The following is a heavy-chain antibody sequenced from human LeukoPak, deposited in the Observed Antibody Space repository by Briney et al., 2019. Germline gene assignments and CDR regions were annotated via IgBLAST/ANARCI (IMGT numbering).Heavy chain of an antibody. CDR2: IKSKGDGGTT. J-gene: IGHJ4*02. Sequence: GGSLRLSCAASGFTYTNAWMSWVRQAPAKGLECVGHIKSKGDGGTTEYAAPVKGRFTISRDDSKNTLDLQMNNLKVEDTAVYYCTTDECSWGQGTLVTVSS. V-gene: IGHV3-15*01. CDR3: TTDECS. CDR1: GFTYTNAW.